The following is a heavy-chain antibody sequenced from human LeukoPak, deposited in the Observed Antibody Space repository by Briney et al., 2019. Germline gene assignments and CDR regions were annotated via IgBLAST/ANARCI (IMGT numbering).Heavy chain of an antibody. D-gene: IGHD1/OR15-1a*01. CDR1: GFTFSSYC. J-gene: IGHJ5*02. Sequence: GGSLRLSCAASGFTFSSYCMSWVRQAPGKGLEWVSNINHDGSEKYYVDSVKGRFTISRDNAKNSLYLQMNSLRAEDTAVYYCARDWHNVGWFDPWGQGTLVTVSS. CDR3: ARDWHNVGWFDP. CDR2: INHDGSEK. V-gene: IGHV3-7*01.